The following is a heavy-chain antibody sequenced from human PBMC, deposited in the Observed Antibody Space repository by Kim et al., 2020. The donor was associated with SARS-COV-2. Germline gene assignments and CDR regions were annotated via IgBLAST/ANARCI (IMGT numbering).Heavy chain of an antibody. Sequence: SYADSVKGRVTISRDNAKNTLYLQMNSLRAEDTAVYYCARGRTWYNSAFDYWGQGTLVTVSS. CDR3: ARGRTWYNSAFDY. J-gene: IGHJ4*02. D-gene: IGHD1-20*01. V-gene: IGHV3-74*01.